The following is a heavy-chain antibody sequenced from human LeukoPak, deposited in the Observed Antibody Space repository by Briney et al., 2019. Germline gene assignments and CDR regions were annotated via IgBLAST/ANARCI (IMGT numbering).Heavy chain of an antibody. CDR2: IKQDGSEK. J-gene: IGHJ4*02. CDR3: ARRRGGYDFRENNLYRPVDY. Sequence: PGGSLRLSCAASGFTFSSYWMSWVRQAPGKGLEWVANIKQDGSEKYYVDSVKGRFTISRDNAKNSLYLQMNSLRAEDTAVYYCARRRGGYDFRENNLYRPVDYWGQGTLVTVSS. V-gene: IGHV3-7*01. D-gene: IGHD5-12*01. CDR1: GFTFSSYW.